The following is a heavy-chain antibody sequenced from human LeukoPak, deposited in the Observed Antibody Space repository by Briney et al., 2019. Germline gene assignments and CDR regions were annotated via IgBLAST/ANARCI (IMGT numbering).Heavy chain of an antibody. Sequence: GGSLRLSCTASGFSVSSNYMSWVRQAPGRGLEWVSTIYSGGGTYYADSVKGRFTISRDKSKNTLYLQMNSLRAEDTAVYYCARGEDTAKNAFDIWGQGTLVTVSS. J-gene: IGHJ3*02. CDR2: IYSGGGT. CDR1: GFSVSSNY. V-gene: IGHV3-53*01. D-gene: IGHD5-18*01. CDR3: ARGEDTAKNAFDI.